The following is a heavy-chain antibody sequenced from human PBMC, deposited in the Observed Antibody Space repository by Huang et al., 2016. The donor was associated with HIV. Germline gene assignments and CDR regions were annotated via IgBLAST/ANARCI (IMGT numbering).Heavy chain of an antibody. D-gene: IGHD4-17*01. CDR1: GFTVGSNY. CDR3: ARASMTTVTPSYGMDV. J-gene: IGHJ6*02. V-gene: IGHV3-53*01. CDR2: IYSGGGT. Sequence: EVQLVESGGGLLQPGGSLRLSCAAAGFTVGSNYMSWGRQAPGKGLECGVFIYSGGGTYYSDYVEGRFTISRDNSKNTLYRQMNSLGAEDTAGYYCARASMTTVTPSYGMDVWGQGTTVTVSS.